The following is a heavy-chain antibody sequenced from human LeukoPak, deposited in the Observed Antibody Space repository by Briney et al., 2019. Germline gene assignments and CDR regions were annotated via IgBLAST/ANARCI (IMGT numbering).Heavy chain of an antibody. CDR2: MNPNSGNT. Sequence: GASVKVSCKASGYTFTSYDINWVRQATGQGLEWMGWMNPNSGNTGYAQKFQGRVTMTRNTSIGTAYMELSSLRSEDTAVYYCARALGDCSSTSCYYNWFDPWGQGTLVTVSS. CDR1: GYTFTSYD. D-gene: IGHD2-2*01. V-gene: IGHV1-8*01. J-gene: IGHJ5*02. CDR3: ARALGDCSSTSCYYNWFDP.